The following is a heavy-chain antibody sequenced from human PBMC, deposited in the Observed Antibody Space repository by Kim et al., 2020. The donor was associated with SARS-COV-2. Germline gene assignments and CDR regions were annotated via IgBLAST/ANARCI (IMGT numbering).Heavy chain of an antibody. V-gene: IGHV1-69*04. Sequence: SVKVSCKASGGTFSSYAISWVRQAPGQGLEWMGRIIPILGIANYAQKFQGRVTITADKFTSTAYMELSSLRSEDTAVYYCERGEIPAARSGVAPIYHYY. CDR2: IIPILGIA. CDR3: ERGEIPAARSGVAPIYHYY. D-gene: IGHD2-2*01. J-gene: IGHJ6*01. CDR1: GGTFSSYA.